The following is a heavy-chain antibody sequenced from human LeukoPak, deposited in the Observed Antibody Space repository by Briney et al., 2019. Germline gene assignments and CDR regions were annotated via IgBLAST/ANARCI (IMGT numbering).Heavy chain of an antibody. Sequence: SETLSLTCTVSGGSISSYYWSWIRQPPGKGLEWIGYIYYSGSTNYNPSLKSRVTISVDTSKNQFSLNLKSVTAADTAVYYCARGWLQLGNWFDPWGQGTLVTVSS. D-gene: IGHD5-24*01. V-gene: IGHV4-59*01. CDR1: GGSISSYY. CDR3: ARGWLQLGNWFDP. J-gene: IGHJ5*02. CDR2: IYYSGST.